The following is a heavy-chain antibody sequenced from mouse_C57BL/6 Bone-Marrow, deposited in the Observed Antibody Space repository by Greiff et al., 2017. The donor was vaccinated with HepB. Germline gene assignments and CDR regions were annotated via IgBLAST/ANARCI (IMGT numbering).Heavy chain of an antibody. V-gene: IGHV2-3*01. Sequence: QVQLKESGPGLVAPSQSLSISCTVSGFSLTSYGVSWVRQPPGQGLEWLGVIWGDGSTNYHSAHISRLSISKDNSKSQVFLKLNSMQTDDTATYYCATVVARWYFDVWGTGTTVTVSS. CDR3: ATVVARWYFDV. CDR1: GFSLTSYG. CDR2: IWGDGST. J-gene: IGHJ1*03. D-gene: IGHD1-1*01.